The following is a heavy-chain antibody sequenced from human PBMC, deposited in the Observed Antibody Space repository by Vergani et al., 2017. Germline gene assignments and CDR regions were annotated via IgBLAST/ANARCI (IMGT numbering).Heavy chain of an antibody. J-gene: IGHJ3*02. V-gene: IGHV1-69*01. CDR1: GGTFSSYA. D-gene: IGHD1-26*01. Sequence: QVQLVQSGAEVQKPGSSVKLSCKASGGTFSSYAISWVRQAPGQGLEWMGGIIPIFGKANYAQEFRGRVTLTADESTSPAYMELSSLRSEDTAVYYCAGGGVVGATDDAFDIWGQGTLVTVSS. CDR3: AGGGVVGATDDAFDI. CDR2: IIPIFGKA.